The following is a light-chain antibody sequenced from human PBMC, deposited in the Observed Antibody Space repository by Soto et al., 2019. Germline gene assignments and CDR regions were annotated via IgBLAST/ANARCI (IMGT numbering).Light chain of an antibody. Sequence: DIQMTQSPSSLSASVGDRVTITCRASQSINNYLHWYQQKPGKAPKLLIYTASSLESGVPSRFSGSGSGTDFTLTISSLQPEDFASYFCHQSYRAPHTFGQGPSWRSN. CDR2: TAS. J-gene: IGKJ2*01. V-gene: IGKV1-39*01. CDR3: HQSYRAPHT. CDR1: QSINNY.